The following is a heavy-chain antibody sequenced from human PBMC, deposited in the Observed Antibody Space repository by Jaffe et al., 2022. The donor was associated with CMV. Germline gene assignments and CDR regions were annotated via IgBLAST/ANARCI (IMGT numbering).Heavy chain of an antibody. CDR2: INAGNGNT. CDR3: ARGTDIAAAGRGYYSYYMDV. CDR1: GYTFTSYA. V-gene: IGHV1-3*01. Sequence: QVQLVQSGAEVKKPGASVKVSCKASGYTFTSYAMHWVRQAPGQRLEWMGWINAGNGNTKYSQKFQGRVTITRDTSASTAYMELSSLRSEDTAVYYCARGTDIAAAGRGYYSYYMDVWGKGTTVTVSS. D-gene: IGHD6-13*01. J-gene: IGHJ6*03.